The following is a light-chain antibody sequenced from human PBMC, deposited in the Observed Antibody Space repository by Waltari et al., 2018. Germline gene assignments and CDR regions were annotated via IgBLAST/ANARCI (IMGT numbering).Light chain of an antibody. CDR3: QHYVRLPAT. CDR1: QSVSRA. V-gene: IGKV3-20*01. J-gene: IGKJ1*01. CDR2: GAS. Sequence: EIGLTQSPGSLSSSPGERVTLSCRASQSVSRALAWYQQKPCQAPRLLIFGASNRATGIPDRFSGSGSETDFSLTISRLEPEDFAVYYCQHYVRLPATFGRGTKVEIK.